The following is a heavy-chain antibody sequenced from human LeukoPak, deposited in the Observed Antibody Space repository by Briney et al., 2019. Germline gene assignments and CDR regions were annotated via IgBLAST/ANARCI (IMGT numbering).Heavy chain of an antibody. CDR2: IWYDGSNK. D-gene: IGHD1-20*01. CDR1: GFTFSSYG. CDR3: ASITWGYAFDI. J-gene: IGHJ3*02. V-gene: IGHV3-33*03. Sequence: GGSLRLSCAASGFTFSSYGMHWVRQAPGKGLEWVAVIWYDGSNKYYADSVKGRFTISRDNAKNSLYLQMNSLRAEDTAVYYCASITWGYAFDIWGQGTMVTVSS.